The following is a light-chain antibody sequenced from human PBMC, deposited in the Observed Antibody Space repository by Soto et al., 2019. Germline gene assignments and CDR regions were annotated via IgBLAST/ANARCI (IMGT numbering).Light chain of an antibody. CDR1: SSNIGSNM. CDR3: AAWDDSLNGGL. Sequence: QSVLTQPPSASGTPGQRVTISCSGSSSNIGSNMVNWYQQLPGTAPKLLIYSNNQRPPGVPDRFSGSKSGTSASLAISGLQSEDEADYYCAAWDDSLNGGLFGGGSKVTVL. CDR2: SNN. J-gene: IGLJ2*01. V-gene: IGLV1-44*01.